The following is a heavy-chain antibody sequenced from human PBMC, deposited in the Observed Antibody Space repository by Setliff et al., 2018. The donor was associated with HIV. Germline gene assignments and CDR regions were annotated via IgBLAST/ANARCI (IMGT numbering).Heavy chain of an antibody. Sequence: GGSLRLSCAASGFTFSSYAMSWVRQAPGKGLEWVTTISGSGGAIHYADSVKGRFTISRDNSKNTVHLQMNSLRAEDTAVYYCANDQWDCWGQGTLVTVSS. J-gene: IGHJ4*02. V-gene: IGHV3-23*01. D-gene: IGHD6-19*01. CDR3: ANDQWDC. CDR2: ISGSGGAI. CDR1: GFTFSSYA.